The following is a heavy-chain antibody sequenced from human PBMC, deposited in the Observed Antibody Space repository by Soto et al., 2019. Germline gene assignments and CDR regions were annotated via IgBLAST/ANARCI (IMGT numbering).Heavy chain of an antibody. CDR1: GFTFSNAW. J-gene: IGHJ4*02. CDR2: IKSKTDGGTT. D-gene: IGHD6-6*01. CDR3: TTGSTSTKNY. Sequence: EVQLVESGGGLVKPGGSLRLSCAASGFTFSNAWLSWVRQAPGKGLEWVGRIKSKTDGGTTDYTAPVKGRFTISRDGSKNTLYLQMNSLKTEDTAVYYCTTGSTSTKNYWGQGTLVTVSS. V-gene: IGHV3-15*01.